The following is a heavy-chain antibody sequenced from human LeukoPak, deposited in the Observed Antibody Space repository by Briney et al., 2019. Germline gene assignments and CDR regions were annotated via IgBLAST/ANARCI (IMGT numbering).Heavy chain of an antibody. D-gene: IGHD3-10*01. CDR2: INSDGSGT. J-gene: IGHJ4*02. V-gene: IGHV3-74*03. CDR3: ARDWEFDKFDY. Sequence: GGSLRLSCAVSGFTFNSYWMHWIRHVPGKGLVWVSHINSDGSGTTYADSVKGRFIISRDNAKNTLYLQMNSLRVEDTGVYYCARDWEFDKFDYWGQGTLVTVSS. CDR1: GFTFNSYW.